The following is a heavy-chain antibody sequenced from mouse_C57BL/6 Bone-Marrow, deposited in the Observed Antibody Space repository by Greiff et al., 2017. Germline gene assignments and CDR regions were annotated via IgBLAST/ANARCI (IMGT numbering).Heavy chain of an antibody. V-gene: IGHV2-6-1*01. Sequence: VQLQQSGPGLVAPSPSLSITCTVSGFSLTSYGVHWVRQPPGKGLEWLVVIWSDGSTTYNSALKSRLSISKDNSKGQVFLKMTSLQTDDTAMYYCARHGSSGFLVYYYALDYWGQGTSVTVSS. CDR1: GFSLTSYG. CDR2: IWSDGST. J-gene: IGHJ4*01. CDR3: ARHGSSGFLVYYYALDY. D-gene: IGHD3-2*02.